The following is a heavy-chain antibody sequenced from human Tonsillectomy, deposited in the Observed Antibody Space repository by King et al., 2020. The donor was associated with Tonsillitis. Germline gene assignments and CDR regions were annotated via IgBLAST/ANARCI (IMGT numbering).Heavy chain of an antibody. D-gene: IGHD4-23*01. CDR3: ARDLRGGGNWYFDL. J-gene: IGHJ2*01. CDR2: ISSSGSYT. Sequence: VQLVESGGGLVKPGGSLRLSRAASGFTFSDYYMSWIRQAPGKGLEWVSDISSSGSYTNYADSVKGRFTMSRDNAKNSLYLQMNSLRAEDTAVYYCARDLRGGGNWYFDLWGRGTLVTVSS. CDR1: GFTFSDYY. V-gene: IGHV3-11*05.